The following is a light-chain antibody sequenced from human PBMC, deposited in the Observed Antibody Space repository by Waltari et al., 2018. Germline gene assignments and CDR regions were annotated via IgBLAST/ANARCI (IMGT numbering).Light chain of an antibody. J-gene: IGLJ2*01. CDR3: TSYTTTRLT. Sequence: QSAPTQPASVSGSPGQSITIPCIGIDSDLGSYNYVSWYRQTPGKAPEVIIYDFSSRPPGVSSRFSGSKSGNTASLTISGLQAEDEGHYYCTSYTTTRLTFGGGTKLTV. CDR2: DFS. CDR1: DSDLGSYNY. V-gene: IGLV2-14*01.